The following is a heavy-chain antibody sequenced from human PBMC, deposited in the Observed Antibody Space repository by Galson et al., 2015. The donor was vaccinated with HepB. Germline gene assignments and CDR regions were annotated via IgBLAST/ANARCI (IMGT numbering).Heavy chain of an antibody. D-gene: IGHD3-10*01. J-gene: IGHJ4*02. CDR3: ARGVLLWDGPDY. V-gene: IGHV1-69*06. Sequence: SVKVSCKASGGTFSSYGISWVRQAPGQGLEWMGVIIPIFGKPSYAQKFQGSVTITADKSTSTAYMQLSSLRSEDTAVYHCARGVLLWDGPDYWGQGTLVTVSS. CDR2: IIPIFGKP. CDR1: GGTFSSYG.